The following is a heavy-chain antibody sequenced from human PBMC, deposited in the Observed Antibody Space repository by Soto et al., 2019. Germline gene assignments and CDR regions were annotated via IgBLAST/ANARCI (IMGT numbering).Heavy chain of an antibody. V-gene: IGHV5-51*01. CDR1: GYSFTSYW. CDR3: ARIPGIAVAGTGYYYYGMDV. J-gene: IGHJ6*02. CDR2: IYPGDSDT. D-gene: IGHD6-19*01. Sequence: LGESLKISCKGSGYSFTSYWIGWVRQMPGKGLEWMGIIYPGDSDTRYSPSFQGQVTISADKSISTAYLQWSSLKASDTAMYYCARIPGIAVAGTGYYYYGMDVWGQGTTVTVSS.